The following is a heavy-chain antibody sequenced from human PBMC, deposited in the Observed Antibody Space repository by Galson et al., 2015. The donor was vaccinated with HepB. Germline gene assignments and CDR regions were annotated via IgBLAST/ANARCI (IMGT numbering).Heavy chain of an antibody. CDR2: ISYDGRNK. D-gene: IGHD3-22*01. J-gene: IGHJ4*02. V-gene: IGHV3-30*04. CDR3: ARDGPSYYNDTSGYYVGY. Sequence: SLRLSCAASGFTFNNHALHWVRQAPGKGLEWVALISYDGRNKYYADSVKGRFTISRDNSKNTLYLQMNSLRSEDTAVFYCARDGPSYYNDTSGYYVGYWGQGTLVTVSS. CDR1: GFTFNNHA.